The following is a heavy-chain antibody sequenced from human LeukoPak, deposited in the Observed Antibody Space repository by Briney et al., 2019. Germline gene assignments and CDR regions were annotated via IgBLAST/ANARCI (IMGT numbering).Heavy chain of an antibody. CDR3: ARVRGRIAAAGLYNWFDP. D-gene: IGHD6-13*01. V-gene: IGHV1-2*06. CDR1: GYTFTGYY. CDR2: INPNCCGT. Sequence: GASVKVSCKASGYTFTGYYMHWVRQAPGPGLEWMGRINPNCCGTNYAQQFVGRVTMTRDTSISTAYMELSRLRSDDTAVYYWARVRGRIAAAGLYNWFDPWGQGTLVTVSS. J-gene: IGHJ5*02.